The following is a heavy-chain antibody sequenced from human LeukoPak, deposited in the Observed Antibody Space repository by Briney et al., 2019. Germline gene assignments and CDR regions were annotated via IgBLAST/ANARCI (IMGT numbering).Heavy chain of an antibody. J-gene: IGHJ6*03. CDR3: AKALRGYSYGSAMDV. V-gene: IGHV3-30*02. D-gene: IGHD5-18*01. Sequence: SGGSLRLSCAASGFTFSSYGMHRVRQAPGKGLEWVAFIRYDGSNKYYADSVKGRFTISRDNSKNTLYLQMNSLRAEDTAVYYCAKALRGYSYGSAMDVWGKGTTVTVSS. CDR1: GFTFSSYG. CDR2: IRYDGSNK.